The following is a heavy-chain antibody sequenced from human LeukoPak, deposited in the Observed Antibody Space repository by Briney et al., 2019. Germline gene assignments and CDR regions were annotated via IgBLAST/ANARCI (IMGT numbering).Heavy chain of an antibody. Sequence: SGGSLRLSCAASGFTFSSYAMSWVRQAPGKGLEWVSAISGSGGSTYYADSVKGRFTISRDNSKNTLYLQMNSLRAEDTAVYYCAKDKGGLLWFGELSSFWGQGTLVTVSS. CDR2: ISGSGGST. J-gene: IGHJ4*02. D-gene: IGHD3-10*01. V-gene: IGHV3-23*01. CDR3: AKDKGGLLWFGELSSF. CDR1: GFTFSSYA.